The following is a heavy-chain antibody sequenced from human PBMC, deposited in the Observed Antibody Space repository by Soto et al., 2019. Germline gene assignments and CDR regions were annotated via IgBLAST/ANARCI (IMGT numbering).Heavy chain of an antibody. CDR3: ARDKVGPGDHYYFDY. V-gene: IGHV4-31*03. Sequence: SETLSLTCTVSGGSISSGGYYWSWIRQHPGKGLEWIGYIYYSGSTYYNPSLKSRVTISVDTSKNQFSLKLSSVTAADTAVYYCARDKVGPGDHYYFDYWGQGNLVTVSS. CDR1: GGSISSGGYY. D-gene: IGHD4-17*01. CDR2: IYYSGST. J-gene: IGHJ4*02.